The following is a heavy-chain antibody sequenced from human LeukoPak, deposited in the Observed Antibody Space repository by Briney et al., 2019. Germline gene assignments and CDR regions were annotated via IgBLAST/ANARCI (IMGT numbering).Heavy chain of an antibody. CDR2: INPNSGGT. Sequence: ASVKVSCKASGYTFTGYYTHWVRQAPGQGLEWMGWINPNSGGTNYAQKFRGRVTMTRDTSISTAYMELSRLRSDDTAVYYCARLYSSSWYGGNWFDPWGQGTLVTVSS. V-gene: IGHV1-2*02. D-gene: IGHD6-13*01. CDR3: ARLYSSSWYGGNWFDP. CDR1: GYTFTGYY. J-gene: IGHJ5*02.